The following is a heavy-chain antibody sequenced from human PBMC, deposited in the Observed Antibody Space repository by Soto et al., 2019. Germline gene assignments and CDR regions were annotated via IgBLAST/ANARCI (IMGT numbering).Heavy chain of an antibody. D-gene: IGHD1-20*01. V-gene: IGHV3-23*01. CDR1: GFTLRNYA. CDR3: AKAKNDYNWDNRPPFDC. Sequence: PGGSMRLSCEASGFTLRNYAMTWVRQAPGKGLEWVSLISANDVGTYYAESVKTRFTISTDQSRNTVYLQMDSLRADDTAIYYCAKAKNDYNWDNRPPFDCWGQGTLVTVSS. J-gene: IGHJ4*02. CDR2: ISANDVGT.